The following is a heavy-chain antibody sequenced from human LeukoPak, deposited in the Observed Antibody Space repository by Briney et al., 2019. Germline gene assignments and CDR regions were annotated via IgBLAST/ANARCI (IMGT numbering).Heavy chain of an antibody. CDR2: ISDRGRT. J-gene: IGHJ6*03. CDR1: GGSIRSTTSY. Sequence: SETLSLTCTVSGGSIRSTTSYWGWIRQPPGKGLEWIGDISDRGRTYNNPSLKSRVTISVDTSRNQFFLKMSSVTAADTAIYYCARQVGYFYSYSYYMDVWGKGTTVTVSS. V-gene: IGHV4-39*01. D-gene: IGHD2/OR15-2a*01. CDR3: ARQVGYFYSYSYYMDV.